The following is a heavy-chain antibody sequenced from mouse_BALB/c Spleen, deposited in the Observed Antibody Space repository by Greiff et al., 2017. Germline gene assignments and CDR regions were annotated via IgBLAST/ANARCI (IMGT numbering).Heavy chain of an antibody. D-gene: IGHD2-14*01. V-gene: IGHV1-54*01. CDR3: ARSYRYDVGFAY. Sequence: QVQLQQSGAELVRPGTSVKVSCKASGYAFTNYLIEWVKQRPGQGLEWIGVINPGSGGTNYNEKFKGKATLTADKSSSTAYMQLSSLTSDDSAVYFCARSYRYDVGFAYWGQGTLVTVSA. CDR2: INPGSGGT. J-gene: IGHJ3*01. CDR1: GYAFTNYL.